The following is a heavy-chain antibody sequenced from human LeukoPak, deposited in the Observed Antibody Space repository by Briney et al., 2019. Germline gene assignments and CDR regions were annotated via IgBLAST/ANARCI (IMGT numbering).Heavy chain of an antibody. V-gene: IGHV3-66*01. D-gene: IGHD4-23*01. Sequence: GGSLRLSCAASEFSVGSNYMTWVRQAPGKGLEWVSLIYSGGSTYYADSVKGRFTISRDNSKNTLYLQMNSLRAEDTAVYYCARYTHGGIFDYWGQGTLVTVSS. CDR3: ARYTHGGIFDY. J-gene: IGHJ4*02. CDR2: IYSGGST. CDR1: EFSVGSNY.